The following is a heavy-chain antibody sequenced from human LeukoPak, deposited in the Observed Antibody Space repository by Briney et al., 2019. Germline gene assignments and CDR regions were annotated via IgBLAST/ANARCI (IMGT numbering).Heavy chain of an antibody. Sequence: GSLRLSCAASGFTFSSYGMNWVRQAPGKGLEWVAFIRYDGSDKNYADSVKGRFTISRDNSKNTLFLQMNSLRPEDTAVYYCAKGGMADFSSTSCSPPFDYWGQGTLVTVSS. CDR3: AKGGMADFSSTSCSPPFDY. CDR2: IRYDGSDK. V-gene: IGHV3-30*02. D-gene: IGHD2-2*01. CDR1: GFTFSSYG. J-gene: IGHJ4*02.